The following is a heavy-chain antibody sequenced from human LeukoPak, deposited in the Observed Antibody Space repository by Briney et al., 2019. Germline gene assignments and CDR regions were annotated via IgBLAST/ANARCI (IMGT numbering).Heavy chain of an antibody. D-gene: IGHD3-22*01. CDR1: GFTFSSYA. J-gene: IGHJ5*02. V-gene: IGHV3-30-3*01. CDR3: AREGLRSRGVYYYDSSGYEANWFDP. Sequence: GGSLRLSCAASGFTFSSYAMHWVRQAPGKGLEWVAVISYDGSNKYYADSVKGRFTISRDNSKSTLYLQMNSLRAEDTAVYYCAREGLRSRGVYYYDSSGYEANWFDPWGQGTLVTVSS. CDR2: ISYDGSNK.